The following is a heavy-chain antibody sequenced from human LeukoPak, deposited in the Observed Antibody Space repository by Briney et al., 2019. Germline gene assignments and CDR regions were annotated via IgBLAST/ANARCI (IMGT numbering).Heavy chain of an antibody. CDR2: INHSGST. V-gene: IGHV4-34*01. J-gene: IGHJ5*02. CDR1: GGSFSGYY. D-gene: IGHD2-15*01. CDR3: ARAVVVVAASWFDP. Sequence: PSETLSLTCAVYGGSFSGYYWSWIRQPPGKGLEWIGEINHSGSTNYNPSLKSRVTISVDTSKNQFSLKLSSVTAADTAVYYCARAVVVVAASWFDPWGQGTLVTVSS.